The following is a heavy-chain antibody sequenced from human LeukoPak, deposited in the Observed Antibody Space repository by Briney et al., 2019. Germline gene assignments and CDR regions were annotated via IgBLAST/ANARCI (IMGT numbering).Heavy chain of an antibody. CDR1: GFTFTNAW. V-gene: IGHV3-74*01. J-gene: IGHJ4*02. CDR2: INGDESII. D-gene: IGHD3-16*02. CDR3: ARGTSDDYVWGTFRPY. Sequence: GGSLRLSCAPSGFTFTNAWMHCVRHAPGKGLVWVSRINGDESIINYADSVKGRFTISRDNAKNTLYLQMNSLRAEDTAVYYCARGTSDDYVWGTFRPYWGQGTLVTVSS.